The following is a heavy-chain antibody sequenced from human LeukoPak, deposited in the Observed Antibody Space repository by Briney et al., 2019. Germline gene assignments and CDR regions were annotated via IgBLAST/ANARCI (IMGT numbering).Heavy chain of an antibody. CDR2: IYYSGST. CDR1: GGSISSGDYY. CDR3: AREQSHELGYCSSTSCSRPEYFQH. D-gene: IGHD2-2*01. J-gene: IGHJ1*01. V-gene: IGHV4-30-4*08. Sequence: PSETLSLTCTVSGGSISSGDYYWSWIRQPPGKGLEWIGYIYYSGSTYYNPSLKSRVTISVDTSKNQFSLKLSSVTAADTAVYYCAREQSHELGYCSSTSCSRPEYFQHWGQGTLVTVSS.